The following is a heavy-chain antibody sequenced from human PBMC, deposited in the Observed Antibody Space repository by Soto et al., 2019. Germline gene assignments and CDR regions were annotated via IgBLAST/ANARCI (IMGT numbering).Heavy chain of an antibody. CDR1: GASIRSGNHY. D-gene: IGHD6-13*01. CDR2: IYYSGST. J-gene: IGHJ5*02. Sequence: PSETLSLTCTVSGASIRSGNHYWSWIRQPPGKGLEWIGYIYYSGSTYYSPSLKSRVTMSVDTSKNQFSLKLSSVTAADTSVYYCARNRIAAAGWFDPWGQGTLVTVSS. V-gene: IGHV4-30-4*01. CDR3: ARNRIAAAGWFDP.